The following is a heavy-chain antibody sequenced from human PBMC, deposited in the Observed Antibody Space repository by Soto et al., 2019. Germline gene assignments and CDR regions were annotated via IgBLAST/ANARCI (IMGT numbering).Heavy chain of an antibody. CDR2: IYRTGST. V-gene: IGHV4-4*02. CDR3: ASRDPGTRVDY. Sequence: QVQLQESGPGLVKPSGTLSLTCAVSGGSFTSNNWWTWVRQPPGQGLEWIGEIYRTGSTNYNPYRKSRVTISLDKSENPFSLKVTALTAADTAVDYCASRDPGTRVDYWGQGTLVTVSS. CDR1: GGSFTSNNW. J-gene: IGHJ4*02. D-gene: IGHD1-7*01.